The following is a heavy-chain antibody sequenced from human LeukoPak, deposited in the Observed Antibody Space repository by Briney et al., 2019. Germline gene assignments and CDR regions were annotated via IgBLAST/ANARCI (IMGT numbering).Heavy chain of an antibody. J-gene: IGHJ4*02. D-gene: IGHD3-22*01. CDR2: IYYNGAT. CDR3: ASTRGSGYSVYYFDN. CDR1: GGSISRGDYY. Sequence: SETLSLTCTVSGGSISRGDYYWSWIRQPPGRCLEWIGYIYYNGATYYNPSLKCRVTISVDTSKIQFSLRLSSVTAADTAVYYCASTRGSGYSVYYFDNWGPGALVIVSS. V-gene: IGHV4-30-4*01.